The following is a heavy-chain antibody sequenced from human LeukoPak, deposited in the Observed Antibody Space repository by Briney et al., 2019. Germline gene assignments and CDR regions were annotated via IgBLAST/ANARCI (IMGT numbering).Heavy chain of an antibody. CDR3: AKEVGYSSSYIDY. CDR1: GFTFSSYG. Sequence: PGGSLRLSCAASGFTFSSYGMHWVRQAPGKGLEWVAFIRYDGSNKYYADSVKGRFTISRDNSKNTLYLQMNSLRAEDTAVYYCAKEVGYSSSYIDYWGQGTLVTVSS. V-gene: IGHV3-30*02. D-gene: IGHD6-6*01. CDR2: IRYDGSNK. J-gene: IGHJ4*02.